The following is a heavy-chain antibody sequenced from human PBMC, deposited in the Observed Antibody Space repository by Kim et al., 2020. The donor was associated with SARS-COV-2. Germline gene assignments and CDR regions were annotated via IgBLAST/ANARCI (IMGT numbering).Heavy chain of an antibody. CDR1: GYSFTSYW. V-gene: IGHV5-10-1*01. CDR3: ARSEVVAAISSEKNDAFDI. D-gene: IGHD2-15*01. CDR2: IDPSDSYT. J-gene: IGHJ3*02. Sequence: GESLKISCKGSGYSFTSYWISWVRQMPGKGLEWMGRIDPSDSYTNYSPSFQGHVTISADKSISTAYLQWSSLKASDTAMYYCARSEVVAAISSEKNDAFDIWGQGTMVTVSS.